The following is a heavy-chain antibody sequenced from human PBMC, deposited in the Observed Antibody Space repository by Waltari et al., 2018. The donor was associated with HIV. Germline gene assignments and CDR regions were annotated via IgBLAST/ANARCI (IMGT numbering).Heavy chain of an antibody. CDR1: GFKFDLFT. J-gene: IGHJ4*02. CDR3: VRDRTSVTTGDFDS. D-gene: IGHD1-1*01. CDR2: ITRGSSYL. Sequence: EVRLVESGGGLVKPGGCLTRSCRASGFKFDLFTLTWVRLAPSKGLELVSSITRGSSYLYYADAVKGRFTVSRDNAKNSLFLQLKALTAEDTALYFCVRDRTSVTTGDFDSWGQGVPVTVSS. V-gene: IGHV3-21*02.